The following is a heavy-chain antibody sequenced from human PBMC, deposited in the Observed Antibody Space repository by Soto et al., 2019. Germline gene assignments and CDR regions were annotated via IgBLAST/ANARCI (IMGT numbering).Heavy chain of an antibody. Sequence: QVQLVESGGGVVQPGGSLTLSCTASGFFLSDYGMHWVRQAPGKGLEWVAAISYDGSSEYYSDSVKDRFTTSRENSKNTLYLHMNRLRVEDRAVYYCARGGGLNQLLSGSDHWGQGTLVTVSS. J-gene: IGHJ4*02. D-gene: IGHD2-2*01. CDR2: ISYDGSSE. CDR1: GFFLSDYG. CDR3: ARGGGLNQLLSGSDH. V-gene: IGHV3-33*01.